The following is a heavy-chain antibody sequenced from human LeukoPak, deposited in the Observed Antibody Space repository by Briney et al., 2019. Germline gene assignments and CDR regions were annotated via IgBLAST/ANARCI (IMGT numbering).Heavy chain of an antibody. D-gene: IGHD1-1*01. Sequence: ASVKVSCKVSGYTLTDLSMHWVRQAPGKGLEWMGGFDPEDGETIYAQRFQGRVTMTEDTSTDTAYMELSSLRSEDTAVYYCATVVSPTGTPFDPWGQGTLVTVSS. CDR2: FDPEDGET. J-gene: IGHJ5*02. CDR1: GYTLTDLS. CDR3: ATVVSPTGTPFDP. V-gene: IGHV1-24*01.